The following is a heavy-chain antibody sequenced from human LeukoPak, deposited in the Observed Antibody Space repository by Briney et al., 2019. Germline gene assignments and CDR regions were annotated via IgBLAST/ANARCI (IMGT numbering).Heavy chain of an antibody. Sequence: GSLRLSCAASGFTFSSFAMSWVRQAPGQGLEWVSAISDNSGNTYYADSVKGRFTISRDNSENTLYLQMNSLRAEDTAVYYCAGRTVTPYYHDSSGFHLQYWGQGTLVTVSS. CDR2: ISDNSGNT. J-gene: IGHJ1*01. V-gene: IGHV3-23*01. CDR3: AGRTVTPYYHDSSGFHLQY. D-gene: IGHD3-22*01. CDR1: GFTFSSFA.